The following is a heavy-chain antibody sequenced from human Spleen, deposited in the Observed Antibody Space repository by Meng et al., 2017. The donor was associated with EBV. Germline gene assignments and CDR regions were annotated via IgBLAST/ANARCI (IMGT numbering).Heavy chain of an antibody. CDR3: ASESGRGFTPDY. J-gene: IGHJ4*02. D-gene: IGHD3-10*01. V-gene: IGHV1-69*01. Sequence: GQLQRFGAEGKRPGSSVKVSCRTSGGTFRSDAVSWVRQAPGQGLEWMGGLIPMSGAPHYAQKFQDRVTIIADESTSTHSMELNNLRFEDTAMYYCASESGRGFTPDYWGQGTLVTVSS. CDR2: LIPMSGAP. CDR1: GGTFRSDA.